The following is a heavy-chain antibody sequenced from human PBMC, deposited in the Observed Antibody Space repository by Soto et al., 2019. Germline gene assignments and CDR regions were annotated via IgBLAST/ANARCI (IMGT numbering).Heavy chain of an antibody. D-gene: IGHD2-21*02. CDR3: ARRRYCGYDCYHKHYYGMDV. Sequence: QVQLVQSGAEVKKPGSSVRVSCRSSGDTFSSYIVNWLRLAPGRGLEWMGRVIPVLTTTDYAQNFRGRVTISPGRSTNTVYRDLSSLRSDDTAVYYCARRRYCGYDCYHKHYYGMDVWGQGSLVTVAS. CDR2: VIPVLTTT. V-gene: IGHV1-69*08. J-gene: IGHJ6*02. CDR1: GDTFSSYI.